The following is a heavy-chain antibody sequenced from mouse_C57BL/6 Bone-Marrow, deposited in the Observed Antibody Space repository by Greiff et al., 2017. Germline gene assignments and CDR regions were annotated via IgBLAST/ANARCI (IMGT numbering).Heavy chain of an antibody. Sequence: QVHVKQPGAELVKPGASVKLSCKASGYTFTSYWMHWVKQRPGQGLEWIGMIHPNSGSTNYNEKFKSKATLTVDKSSSTAYMQLSSLTSEDSAVYYCARIPIYYGNDYWYFDVWGTGTTVTVSS. CDR2: IHPNSGST. J-gene: IGHJ1*03. CDR3: ARIPIYYGNDYWYFDV. V-gene: IGHV1-64*01. CDR1: GYTFTSYW. D-gene: IGHD2-1*01.